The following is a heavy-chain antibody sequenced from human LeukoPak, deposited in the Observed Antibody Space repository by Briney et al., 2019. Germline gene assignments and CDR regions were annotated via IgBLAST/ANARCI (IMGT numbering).Heavy chain of an antibody. Sequence: GRSLRLSCAASGFTFSSYGMHWVRQAPGKGLEWVAVISYDGSNKYYADSVEGRLTISRDNSKNTLYLQMDSLRAEDTAVYYCARDRAWNYFDYWGQGTLVTVSS. CDR3: ARDRAWNYFDY. V-gene: IGHV3-30*03. CDR2: ISYDGSNK. CDR1: GFTFSSYG. J-gene: IGHJ4*02. D-gene: IGHD3-3*01.